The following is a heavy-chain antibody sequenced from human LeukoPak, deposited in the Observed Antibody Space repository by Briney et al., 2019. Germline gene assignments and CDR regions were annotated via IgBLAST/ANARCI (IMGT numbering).Heavy chain of an antibody. CDR3: ASEFCSTTSCYFDS. CDR1: GFTVSSNY. D-gene: IGHD2-2*01. J-gene: IGHJ4*02. Sequence: GGSLRLSCAASGFTVSSNYMTWVRQAPGKGLEWISHISSSGTTIYYADSVKGRFTISRDNAKNSLFLQMNSLRAEDTAVYYCASEFCSTTSCYFDSWGQGALVTVSS. CDR2: ISSSGTTI. V-gene: IGHV3-11*01.